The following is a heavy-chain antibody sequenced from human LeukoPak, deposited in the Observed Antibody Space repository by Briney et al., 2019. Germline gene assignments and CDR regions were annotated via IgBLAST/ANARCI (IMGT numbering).Heavy chain of an antibody. Sequence: GASVNVSCKASGGTFSSYAISWVRQAPGQGLEWMGGIIPIFGTVNYAQKFQGRVTITADESTSTAYMELSSLRSEDTAVYYCVGSLSIAARVLWFDPWGQGTLVTVSS. CDR2: IIPIFGTV. CDR3: VGSLSIAARVLWFDP. J-gene: IGHJ5*02. V-gene: IGHV1-69*01. D-gene: IGHD6-6*01. CDR1: GGTFSSYA.